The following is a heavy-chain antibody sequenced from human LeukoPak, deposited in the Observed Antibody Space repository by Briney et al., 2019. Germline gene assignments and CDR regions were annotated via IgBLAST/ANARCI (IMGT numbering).Heavy chain of an antibody. CDR2: ISWNSGTI. V-gene: IGHV3-9*01. Sequence: PGRSLRLSCAASGFTFDDYAMHWVRQAPGKGLEWVSGISWNSGTIGYADSVKGRFTISRDNAKNSLYLQMNSLRAEDTALYYCAKDTRDILTGYYNTAFDYWGQGTLVIVSS. CDR3: AKDTRDILTGYYNTAFDY. CDR1: GFTFDDYA. J-gene: IGHJ4*02. D-gene: IGHD3-9*01.